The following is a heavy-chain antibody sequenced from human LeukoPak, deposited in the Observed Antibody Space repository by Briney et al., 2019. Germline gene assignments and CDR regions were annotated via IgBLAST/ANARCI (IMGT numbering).Heavy chain of an antibody. Sequence: SETLSLTCTVSGGSISSYYWGWIRQPPGKGLEWIGSIYYSESTYYNPFLKSRVTISVDTSKNQFSLKLSSVTAADTAVYYCARGEAAAAADWYFDLWGRGTLVTVSS. CDR2: IYYSEST. CDR1: GGSISSYY. V-gene: IGHV4-39*07. D-gene: IGHD6-13*01. J-gene: IGHJ2*01. CDR3: ARGEAAAAADWYFDL.